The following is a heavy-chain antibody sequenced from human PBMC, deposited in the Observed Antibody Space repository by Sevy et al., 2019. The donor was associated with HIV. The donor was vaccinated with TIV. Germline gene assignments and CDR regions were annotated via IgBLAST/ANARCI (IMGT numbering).Heavy chain of an antibody. V-gene: IGHV5-51*01. CDR2: IYPGDSDT. Sequence: GESLKISCKASGYTFTKSWIAWVRQMPGKGLEWIGIIYPGDSDTRYSPSFQGQVTISADKSISSTYLQWSSLKASDTAMYYCARHVDGDALDYWGQGALVTISS. D-gene: IGHD2-21*02. J-gene: IGHJ4*02. CDR1: GYTFTKSW. CDR3: ARHVDGDALDY.